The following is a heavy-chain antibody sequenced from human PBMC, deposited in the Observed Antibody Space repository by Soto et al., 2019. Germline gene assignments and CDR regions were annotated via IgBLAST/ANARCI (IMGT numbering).Heavy chain of an antibody. CDR1: GGSISSGYYY. J-gene: IGHJ4*02. CDR2: IFSSGST. V-gene: IGHV4-61*02. D-gene: IGHD5-12*01. CDR3: AREGSYSAYNFAHGIQLWSFDF. Sequence: PSETLSLTCSVSGGSISSGYYYWSWIRQPPGKGLEWIGRIFSSGSTSFNPSLESRVAMSVDTSKNHFSLNLSSVTAADMAVYYCAREGSYSAYNFAHGIQLWSFDFWGQGALVTVSS.